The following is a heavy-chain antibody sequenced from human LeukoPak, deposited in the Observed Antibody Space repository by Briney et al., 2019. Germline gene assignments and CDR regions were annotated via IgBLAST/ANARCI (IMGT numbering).Heavy chain of an antibody. V-gene: IGHV4-39*07. D-gene: IGHD3-22*01. Sequence: SETLSLTCTVSGGSISSSSYYWGWIRQPPGKGLEWVGSIYYSGSTYYNPSLKSRVTISVDTSKNQFSLKLSSVTAADTAVYYCARGESAYYYDSSGSQKYRMDVWGQGTTVTVSS. CDR1: GGSISSSSYY. J-gene: IGHJ6*02. CDR3: ARGESAYYYDSSGSQKYRMDV. CDR2: IYYSGST.